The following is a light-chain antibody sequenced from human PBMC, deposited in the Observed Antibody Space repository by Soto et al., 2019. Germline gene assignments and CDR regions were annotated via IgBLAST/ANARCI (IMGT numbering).Light chain of an antibody. Sequence: QSALTQPRSVSGSPGQSVTISCTGTSSDVGGYNDVSWYQQHPGKDPKLMSYDVSKRPSGVPDRFSGSKSGNTASLTISGLQAEDEADYYCCSYAGSYTYVFGTGTKVTVL. CDR3: CSYAGSYTYV. CDR2: DVS. V-gene: IGLV2-11*01. J-gene: IGLJ1*01. CDR1: SSDVGGYND.